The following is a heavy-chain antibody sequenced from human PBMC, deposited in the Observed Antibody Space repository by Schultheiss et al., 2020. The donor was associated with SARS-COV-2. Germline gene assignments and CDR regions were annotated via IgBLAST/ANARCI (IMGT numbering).Heavy chain of an antibody. V-gene: IGHV4-59*12. J-gene: IGHJ6*02. Sequence: SQTLSLTCTVSGGSISSYYWSWIRQPPGKGLEWIGYIYYGGTITYSPSLKSRVTISVDTSKNQFSLKLSSVTAADTAVYYCARELLFVGNYYYYGMDVWGQGTTVTVSS. CDR3: ARELLFVGNYYYYGMDV. CDR2: IYYGGTI. D-gene: IGHD2-15*01. CDR1: GGSISSYY.